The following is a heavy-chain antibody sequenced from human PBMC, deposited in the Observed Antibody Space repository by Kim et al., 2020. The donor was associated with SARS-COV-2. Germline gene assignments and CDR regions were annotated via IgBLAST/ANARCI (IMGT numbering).Heavy chain of an antibody. Sequence: GGSLRLSCAASGFTFDDYSMHWVRQAPGKGLEWVSGSSWNSGSIGYADSVKGRCTISRDSAKNSLYLQMNSLRVEDTAFYYCARGGFYGSNDAFDIWGQGTMVTVSS. V-gene: IGHV3-9*01. J-gene: IGHJ3*02. D-gene: IGHD3-10*01. CDR1: GFTFDDYS. CDR2: SSWNSGSI. CDR3: ARGGFYGSNDAFDI.